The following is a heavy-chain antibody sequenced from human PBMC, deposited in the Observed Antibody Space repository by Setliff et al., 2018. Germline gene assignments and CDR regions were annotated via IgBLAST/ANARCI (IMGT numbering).Heavy chain of an antibody. CDR3: ARERHLLSTVVIFGLFDF. D-gene: IGHD3-3*01. CDR2: ISYDGSNQ. Sequence: SLRLSCAASGFTFGSHAMHWVRQAPGKGLEWVAVISYDGSNQYYADSVKGRFTVSRDNSKNTLSLQMYSLRTEDTALYYCARERHLLSTVVIFGLFDFWGQGALVTV. V-gene: IGHV3-30*01. CDR1: GFTFGSHA. J-gene: IGHJ4*02.